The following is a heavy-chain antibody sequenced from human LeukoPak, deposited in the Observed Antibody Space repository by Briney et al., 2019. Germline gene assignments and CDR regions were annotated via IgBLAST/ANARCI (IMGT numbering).Heavy chain of an antibody. Sequence: SETLSLTCSVTGVSISSGVYYWNWIRQPPGKGLEWIGYIYYSGSTNYNPSLKSRVTISVDTSKNQFSLKLSSVTAADTAVYYCARGQAVLRGYFDYWGQGTLVTVSS. D-gene: IGHD2/OR15-2a*01. J-gene: IGHJ4*02. CDR2: IYYSGST. CDR1: GVSISSGVYY. V-gene: IGHV4-61*08. CDR3: ARGQAVLRGYFDY.